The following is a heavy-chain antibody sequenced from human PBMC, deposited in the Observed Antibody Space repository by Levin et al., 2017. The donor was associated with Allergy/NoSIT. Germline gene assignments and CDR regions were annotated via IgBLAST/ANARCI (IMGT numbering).Heavy chain of an antibody. CDR1: GFTFSHYA. V-gene: IGHV3-30-3*01. D-gene: IGHD2-15*01. Sequence: PGGSLRLSCAASGFTFSHYAMHWVRQAPGKGLEWVAVISYDGSNKDYADSVKGRFTISRDNSKNTLLLQMNSLRAEDTAAYYCARDPRRDTVVVAAADWGQGALVTVSS. CDR2: ISYDGSNK. CDR3: ARDPRRDTVVVAAAD. J-gene: IGHJ4*02.